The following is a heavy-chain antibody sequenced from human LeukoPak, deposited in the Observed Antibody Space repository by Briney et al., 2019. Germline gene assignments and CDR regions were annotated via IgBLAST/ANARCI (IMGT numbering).Heavy chain of an antibody. V-gene: IGHV4-39*07. Sequence: SETLSLTCTVSGGSISSSSYYWGWIRQPPGKGLEWIGSIYYSGSTYYNPSLKSRVTISVDTSKNQFSLKLTSVTAADTAVYYCARGGSYLGHCDYWGQGTLVTVSS. CDR1: GGSISSSSYY. J-gene: IGHJ4*02. CDR2: IYYSGST. D-gene: IGHD1-26*01. CDR3: ARGGSYLGHCDY.